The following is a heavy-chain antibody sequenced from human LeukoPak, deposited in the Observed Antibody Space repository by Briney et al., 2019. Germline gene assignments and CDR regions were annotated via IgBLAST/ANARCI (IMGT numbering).Heavy chain of an antibody. D-gene: IGHD2-2*01. Sequence: SETLSLICTVSGGSISGYYWSWIRQPPGKGREWIGYIYSSVTTNYNPSLKSRVTISGDTSKNQFSLRLSSVTAADTAVYYCARVVPAARFGMDVWGQGTTVTVSS. CDR1: GGSISGYY. J-gene: IGHJ6*02. V-gene: IGHV4-59*01. CDR3: ARVVPAARFGMDV. CDR2: IYSSVTT.